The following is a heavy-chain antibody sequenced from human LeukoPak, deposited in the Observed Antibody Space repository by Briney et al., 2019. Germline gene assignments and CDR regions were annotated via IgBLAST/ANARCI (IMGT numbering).Heavy chain of an antibody. CDR1: GGSISSYY. CDR3: ARDVGGIGVVYQLRNYFDY. D-gene: IGHD2-2*01. V-gene: IGHV4-59*01. CDR2: IYYSGST. J-gene: IGHJ4*02. Sequence: SETLSLTCTVSGGSISSYYWSWIRQPPGKGLEWIGYIYYSGSTNYNPSLKSRVTVSVDTSKNQFSLKLSSVTAADTAVYYCARDVGGIGVVYQLRNYFDYWGQGTLVTVSS.